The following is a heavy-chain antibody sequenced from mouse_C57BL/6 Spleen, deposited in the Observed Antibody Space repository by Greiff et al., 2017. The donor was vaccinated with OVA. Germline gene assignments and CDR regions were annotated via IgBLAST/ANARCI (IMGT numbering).Heavy chain of an antibody. Sequence: VQLQQSGPELVKPGASVKISCKASGYTFTDYYMNWVKQSHGKSLEWIGDINPNNGGTSYNQKFKGKATLTVDKSSSTAYMELRSLTSEDSAVYYCARSQTAQATSFFAYWGQGTLVTVSA. V-gene: IGHV1-26*01. D-gene: IGHD3-2*02. CDR1: GYTFTDYY. J-gene: IGHJ3*01. CDR2: INPNNGGT. CDR3: ARSQTAQATSFFAY.